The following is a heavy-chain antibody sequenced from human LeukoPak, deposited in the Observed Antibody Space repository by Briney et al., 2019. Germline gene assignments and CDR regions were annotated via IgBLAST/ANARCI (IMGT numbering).Heavy chain of an antibody. CDR2: INPNSGGT. CDR3: ARSGFGESLDY. Sequence: ASVTVSCKASGYTFTGYYMHWVRQAPGQGLEWMGWINPNSGGTNYAQKFQGWVTMTRDASISTAYMELSRLRSDDTAVYYCARSGFGESLDYWGQGTLVTVSS. V-gene: IGHV1-2*04. D-gene: IGHD3-10*01. CDR1: GYTFTGYY. J-gene: IGHJ4*02.